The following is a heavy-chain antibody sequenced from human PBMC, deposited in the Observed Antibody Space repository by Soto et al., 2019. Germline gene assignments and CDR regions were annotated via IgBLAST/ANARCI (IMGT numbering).Heavy chain of an antibody. Sequence: GESLKISCQGSGYSFSTYWIGWVRQMPGKGLEWMGVIYPQDSDTRYSPSFQGQVTFSVDRSLSTAYLQWDSLKASDTATYYCARQRAWNDAFDFWRQGPLVTVSP. V-gene: IGHV5-51*01. CDR1: GYSFSTYW. CDR3: ARQRAWNDAFDF. J-gene: IGHJ4*02. D-gene: IGHD1-1*01. CDR2: IYPQDSDT.